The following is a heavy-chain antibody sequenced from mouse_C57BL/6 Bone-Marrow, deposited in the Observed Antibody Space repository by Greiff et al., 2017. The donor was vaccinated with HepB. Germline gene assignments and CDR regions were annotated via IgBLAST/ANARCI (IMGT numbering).Heavy chain of an antibody. V-gene: IGHV7-3*01. J-gene: IGHJ2*01. CDR1: GFTFTDYY. CDR2: IRNKANGYTT. D-gene: IGHD1-1*01. CDR3: ARLSSYGYFDY. Sequence: EVQLVESGGGLVQPGGSLSLSCAASGFTFTDYYMSWVRQPPGKALEWLGFIRNKANGYTTEYSASVKGRFTISRDNSQSILYLQMNALRAEDSATYYCARLSSYGYFDYWGQGTTLTVSS.